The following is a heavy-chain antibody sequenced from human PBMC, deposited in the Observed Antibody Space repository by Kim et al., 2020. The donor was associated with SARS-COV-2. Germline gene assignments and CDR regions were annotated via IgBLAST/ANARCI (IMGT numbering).Heavy chain of an antibody. J-gene: IGHJ6*02. CDR1: GFTFSSYS. CDR2: ISSSSSYI. D-gene: IGHD2-21*01. CDR3: ARVRKLGGGEGQMTYCGGDCYWGDGYYYYGMDV. V-gene: IGHV3-21*01. Sequence: GGSLRLSCAASGFTFSSYSMNWVRQAPGKGLEWVSSISSSSSYIYYADSVKGRFTISRDNAKNSLYLQMNSLRAEDTAVYYCARVRKLGGGEGQMTYCGGDCYWGDGYYYYGMDVWGQGTTVTVSS.